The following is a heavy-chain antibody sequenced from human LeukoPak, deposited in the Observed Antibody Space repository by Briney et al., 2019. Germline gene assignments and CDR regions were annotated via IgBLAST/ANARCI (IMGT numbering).Heavy chain of an antibody. D-gene: IGHD3-22*01. CDR2: IWYDGSNK. CDR3: ARDGRYYDSSGYYYVSWYFDL. Sequence: GGSLRLSCAASGCTFSSYGMHWVRQAPGKGLEWVAVIWYDGSNKYYADSVKGRFTISRDNSKNTLYLQMNSLRAEDTAVYYCARDGRYYDSSGYYYVSWYFDLWGRGTLVTVSS. J-gene: IGHJ2*01. V-gene: IGHV3-33*01. CDR1: GCTFSSYG.